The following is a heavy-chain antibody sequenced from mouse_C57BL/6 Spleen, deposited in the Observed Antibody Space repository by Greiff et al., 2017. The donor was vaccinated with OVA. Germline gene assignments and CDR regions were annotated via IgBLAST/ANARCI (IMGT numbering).Heavy chain of an antibody. CDR3: ARRNYGSSYLDY. D-gene: IGHD1-1*01. CDR1: GYAFSSSW. J-gene: IGHJ2*01. CDR2: IYPGDGDT. V-gene: IGHV1-82*01. Sequence: LVESGPELVKPGASVKISCKASGYAFSSSWMNWVKQRPGKGLEWIGRIYPGDGDTNYNGKFKGKATLTADKSSSTAYMQLSSLTSEDSAVYFCARRNYGSSYLDYWGQGTTLTVSS.